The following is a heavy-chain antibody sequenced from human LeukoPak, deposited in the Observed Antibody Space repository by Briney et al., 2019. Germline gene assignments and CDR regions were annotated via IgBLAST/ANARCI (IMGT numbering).Heavy chain of an antibody. Sequence: ASVKVSCKASGYTFTSYVISWVRQAPGQGLEWMGWISAYNGNTNYAQKLQGRVTMTTDTSTSTAYMELRSLRSDDTAVYYCARDRDYGDYDYYFDYWGQGTLVTVSS. CDR2: ISAYNGNT. CDR1: GYTFTSYV. D-gene: IGHD4-17*01. J-gene: IGHJ4*02. CDR3: ARDRDYGDYDYYFDY. V-gene: IGHV1-18*01.